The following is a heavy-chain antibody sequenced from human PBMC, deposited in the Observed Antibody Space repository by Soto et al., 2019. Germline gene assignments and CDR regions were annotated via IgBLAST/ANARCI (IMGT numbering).Heavy chain of an antibody. Sequence: QITLNESGPTVVKPTETLTLTCTFSGFSLTTSGVGVGWVRQSPGKAPEWLAFIYWDDDKRYSTSLKSRLTITKDTAKSQVVLTTANVDPADTATYYCAHRVLRAVFGLVTTTAIYFDFWGQGTPVVVSS. CDR2: IYWDDDK. CDR3: AHRVLRAVFGLVTTTAIYFDF. D-gene: IGHD3-3*01. CDR1: GFSLTTSGVG. J-gene: IGHJ4*02. V-gene: IGHV2-5*02.